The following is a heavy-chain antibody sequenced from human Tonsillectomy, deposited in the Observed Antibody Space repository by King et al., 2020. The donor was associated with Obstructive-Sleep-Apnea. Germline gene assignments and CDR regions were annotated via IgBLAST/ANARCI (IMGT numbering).Heavy chain of an antibody. J-gene: IGHJ4*02. CDR3: ARDERSIAARFDY. CDR2: IYHSGST. Sequence: VQLQESGPGLVKPSGTLSLTCAVSGGSISSSNWWSCVRQPPGKGREWIGEIYHSGSTNYNPSRKSRVTISVDKSTNQFSLQLSSVTAADTAVYYCARDERSIAARFDYWGQGTLVTVSS. D-gene: IGHD6-6*01. CDR1: GGSISSSNW. V-gene: IGHV4-4*02.